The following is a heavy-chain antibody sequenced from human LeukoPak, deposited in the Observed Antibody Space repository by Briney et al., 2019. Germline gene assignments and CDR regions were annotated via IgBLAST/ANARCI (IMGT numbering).Heavy chain of an antibody. CDR1: GFTFSSYA. V-gene: IGHV3-23*01. J-gene: IGHJ4*02. D-gene: IGHD2-15*01. CDR3: AKDRSFNVVAATIFDY. Sequence: GGSLRLSCAASGFTFSSYAMSWVRQAPGKGLEWVSAISGSGGSTYYADSVKGRFTISRDNSKNTLYLQMNSLRAEDTAVYYCAKDRSFNVVAATIFDYWGQGTLVTVSS. CDR2: ISGSGGST.